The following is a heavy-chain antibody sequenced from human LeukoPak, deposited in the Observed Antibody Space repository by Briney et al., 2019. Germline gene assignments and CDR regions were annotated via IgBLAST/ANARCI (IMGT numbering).Heavy chain of an antibody. V-gene: IGHV3-21*01. D-gene: IGHD2-2*01. CDR1: GFTFSSYS. CDR3: AREGKIVVGKEINY. CDR2: ISSSSSYI. J-gene: IGHJ4*02. Sequence: GGSLRLSCAASGFTFSSYSMNWVRQAPGKGLEWVSSISSSSSYIYYADSVKGRFTISRDNAKNSLYLQMNSLRAEDTAVYYCAREGKIVVGKEINYWGQGTLVTVSS.